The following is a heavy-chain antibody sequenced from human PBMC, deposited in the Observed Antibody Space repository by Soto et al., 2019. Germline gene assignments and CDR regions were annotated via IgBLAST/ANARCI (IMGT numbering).Heavy chain of an antibody. CDR1: GGTFSSYA. V-gene: IGHV1-69*13. D-gene: IGHD3-10*01. CDR3: ARYEITMVRGVPDYYGMDV. Sequence: ASVKVSCKASGGTFSSYAISWVRQAPGQGLEWMGGIIPIFGTANYAQKFPGRVTITADESTSTAYMELSSLRSEDTAVYYCARYEITMVRGVPDYYGMDVWGQGTTVTVSS. CDR2: IIPIFGTA. J-gene: IGHJ6*02.